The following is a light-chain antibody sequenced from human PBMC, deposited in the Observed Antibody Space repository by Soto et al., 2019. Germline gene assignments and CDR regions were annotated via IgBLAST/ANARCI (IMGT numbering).Light chain of an antibody. CDR1: QSVDSN. CDR3: QQYDNWPLT. Sequence: EIVMTQSPATLSVSPGERATLSCRASQSVDSNLAWYQQKPGQAPRLLIFGALTRATGIPARFSGSGSGTDVTLTISSLQSEDFGLYFCQQYDNWPLTFGGGSKVEIK. V-gene: IGKV3D-15*01. J-gene: IGKJ4*01. CDR2: GAL.